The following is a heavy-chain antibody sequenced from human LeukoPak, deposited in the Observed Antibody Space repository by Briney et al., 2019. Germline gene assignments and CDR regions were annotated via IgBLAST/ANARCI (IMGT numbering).Heavy chain of an antibody. CDR2: ISGSGGST. Sequence: GGSLRLSCAASGFTFSSYAMSWVRQAPGKGLEWVSAISGSGGSTYYPDSVKGRFTISRDNSKNTLYLQMNSLRAEDTAVYYCAKAEDYYDSSGYYFDYWGQGTLVTVSS. CDR1: GFTFSSYA. CDR3: AKAEDYYDSSGYYFDY. J-gene: IGHJ4*02. V-gene: IGHV3-23*01. D-gene: IGHD3-22*01.